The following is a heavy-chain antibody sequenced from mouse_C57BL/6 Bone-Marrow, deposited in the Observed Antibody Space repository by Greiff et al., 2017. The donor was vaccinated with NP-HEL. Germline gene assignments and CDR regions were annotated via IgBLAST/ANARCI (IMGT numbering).Heavy chain of an antibody. J-gene: IGHJ2*01. CDR1: GYTFTSYG. CDR3: ARRRSYFDY. CDR2: IYPRSGNT. V-gene: IGHV1-81*01. Sequence: QVHVKQSGAELARPGASVKLSCKASGYTFTSYGISWVKQRTGQGLEWIGEIYPRSGNTYYNEKFKGKATLTADKSSSTAYMELRSLTSEDSAVYFCARRRSYFDYWGQGTTLTVSS.